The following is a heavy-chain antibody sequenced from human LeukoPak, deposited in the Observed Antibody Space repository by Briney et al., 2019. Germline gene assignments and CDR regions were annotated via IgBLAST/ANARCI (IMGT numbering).Heavy chain of an antibody. V-gene: IGHV1-24*01. J-gene: IGHJ3*02. D-gene: IGHD3-22*01. Sequence: ASVKVSCKVSGYTLTELSMHWVRQAPGKGLEWMGGFDPEDGETIYAQKFQGRVTMTEDTSTDTAYMELSSLRSDDTAVYYCGTMRGNPGAFDIWGQGTMVTVSS. CDR1: GYTLTELS. CDR3: GTMRGNPGAFDI. CDR2: FDPEDGET.